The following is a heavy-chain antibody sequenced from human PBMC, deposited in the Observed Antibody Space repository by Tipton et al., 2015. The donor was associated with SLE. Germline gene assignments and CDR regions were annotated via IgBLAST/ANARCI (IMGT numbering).Heavy chain of an antibody. V-gene: IGHV3-48*03. CDR1: GFTFSSYE. Sequence: SLRLSCAASGFTFSSYEMNWVRQAPGKGLEWVSYISSSGSTIYYADSVKGRFTISRDNAKNSLYLQMNSLRAEDTAVYYCASGIRYSSSWYYFDYWGQGTLVTVSS. CDR3: ASGIRYSSSWYYFDY. D-gene: IGHD6-13*01. CDR2: ISSSGSTI. J-gene: IGHJ4*02.